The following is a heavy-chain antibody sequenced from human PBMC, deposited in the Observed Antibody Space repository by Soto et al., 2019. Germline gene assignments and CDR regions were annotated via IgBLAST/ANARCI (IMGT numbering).Heavy chain of an antibody. CDR3: TTDPGYSNYEEYYYYGMDV. CDR2: IKSKTDGGTT. J-gene: IGHJ6*02. V-gene: IGHV3-15*07. Sequence: GGSLRLSCAASGFTFSNAWMNWVRQAPGKGLEWVGRIKSKTDGGTTDYAAPVKGRFTISRDDSKNTLYLQMNSLKTEDTAVYYCTTDPGYSNYEEYYYYGMDVWGQGTTVTVSS. D-gene: IGHD4-4*01. CDR1: GFTFSNAW.